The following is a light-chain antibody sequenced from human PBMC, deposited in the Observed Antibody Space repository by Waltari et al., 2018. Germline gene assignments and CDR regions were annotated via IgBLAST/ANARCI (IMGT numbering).Light chain of an antibody. J-gene: IGLJ6*01. CDR3: CSYAGTYTFV. CDR1: SRDVGDYDF. CDR2: DVS. V-gene: IGLV2-11*01. Sequence: QSALTQPRSVSGSPGQSVTISCTGTSRDVGDYDFVPWYQQYPGKAPKLMIYDVSKRPSGAPGRFSGSKSGNTASLTISGLQAEDEADYYCCSYAGTYTFVFGSGTKVTVL.